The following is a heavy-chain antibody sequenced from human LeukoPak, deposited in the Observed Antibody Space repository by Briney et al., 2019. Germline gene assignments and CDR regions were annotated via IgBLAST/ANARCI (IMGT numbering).Heavy chain of an antibody. D-gene: IGHD4-17*01. CDR1: GGTFSSYA. J-gene: IGHJ4*02. Sequence: GSSVEVSCKASGGTFSSYAISWVRQAPGQGLEWMGRIIPILGIANYAQKFQGRVTITADKSTSTAYMELSSLRSEDTAVYYCAREDYGDYGNYWGQGTLVTVSP. CDR2: IIPILGIA. V-gene: IGHV1-69*04. CDR3: AREDYGDYGNY.